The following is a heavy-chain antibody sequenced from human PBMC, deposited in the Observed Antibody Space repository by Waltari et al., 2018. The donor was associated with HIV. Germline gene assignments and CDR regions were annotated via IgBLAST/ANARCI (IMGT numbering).Heavy chain of an antibody. CDR2: INLNSGVT. D-gene: IGHD4-17*01. CDR1: GYTFTDYY. J-gene: IGHJ6*02. V-gene: IGHV1-2*06. Sequence: QVQLVQSGAEVKKPGASVKVSCKASGYTFTDYYIYWVRQAPGQGLESMGRINLNSGVTNYAQKFQGRVIMTRDTSISTAYMELSRLRSDDTAVYYCARVVNYGDNSVYYGMDVWGQGTTVTVSS. CDR3: ARVVNYGDNSVYYGMDV.